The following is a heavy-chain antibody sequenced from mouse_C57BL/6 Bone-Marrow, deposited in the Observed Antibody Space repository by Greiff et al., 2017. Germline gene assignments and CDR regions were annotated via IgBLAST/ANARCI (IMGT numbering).Heavy chain of an antibody. CDR1: GYSFTGYY. V-gene: IGHV1-42*01. J-gene: IGHJ3*01. CDR2: INPSTGGT. D-gene: IGHD1-1*01. CDR3: ARSGSKGGFAY. Sequence: VQLQQSGPELVKPGASVKISCKASGYSFTGYYMNWVKQSPEKSLEWIGEINPSTGGTTYNQKFKAKATLTVDKSSSTAYMQLKSLTSEDSAVYYCARSGSKGGFAYWGQGTLVTVSA.